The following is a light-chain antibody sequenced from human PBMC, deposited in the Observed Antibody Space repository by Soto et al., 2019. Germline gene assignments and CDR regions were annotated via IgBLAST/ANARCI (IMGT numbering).Light chain of an antibody. CDR2: DTS. V-gene: IGKV3-11*01. CDR1: QSVSSN. J-gene: IGKJ4*01. CDR3: RQRSNWPPLT. Sequence: EIVMTQSPATLSVSPGERATLSCRASQSVSSNLAWYQQKPGQAPRLLIYDTSNRATGIPARFSGSGSGTDFTLTISSLEPEDFAVYYCRQRSNWPPLTFGGGTKVDIK.